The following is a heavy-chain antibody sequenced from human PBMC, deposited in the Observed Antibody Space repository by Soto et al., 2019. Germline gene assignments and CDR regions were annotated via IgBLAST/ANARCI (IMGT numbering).Heavy chain of an antibody. Sequence: PGGSLRLSCAASGFPFSSYGMHWVRQAPGKGLDWVGVIWYDGSNKDYAESVKGRFTISRDNSKNMLYLQMSSLRSEDTAVYYCARRRSTSAIGAEYFYLWGQGTPVTVSS. CDR3: ARRRSTSAIGAEYFYL. CDR2: IWYDGSNK. J-gene: IGHJ1*01. V-gene: IGHV3-33*01. D-gene: IGHD6-6*01. CDR1: GFPFSSYG.